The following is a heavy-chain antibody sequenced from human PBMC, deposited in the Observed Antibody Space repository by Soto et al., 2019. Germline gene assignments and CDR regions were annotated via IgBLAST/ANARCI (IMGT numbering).Heavy chain of an antibody. D-gene: IGHD3-16*01. CDR3: ESYRGALDFES. V-gene: IGHV4-59*01. J-gene: IGHJ4*02. CDR1: GRSMSSNY. Sequence: SETLSLTCPVPGRSMSSNYWSWIRQSPARGLDLLGYVFYGGTDYNPSLGGRVSTSVAPCKRQFSLKLTAVTFADPAVYYCESYRGALDFESWSAGTLVTVAS. CDR2: VFYGGT.